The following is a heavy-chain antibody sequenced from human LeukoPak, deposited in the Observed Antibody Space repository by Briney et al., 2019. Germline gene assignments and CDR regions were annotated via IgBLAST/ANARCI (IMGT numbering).Heavy chain of an antibody. V-gene: IGHV4-39*02. J-gene: IGHJ5*02. CDR1: GDSIRSSSYY. D-gene: IGHD2-2*01. CDR3: ASNRAAMPRYP. Sequence: PSETLSLTCTVSGDSIRSSSYYWGWIRQSPGKGLEWIGSIHYSGSTYYNPSLKSRVTMSVDTSKNHFSLKLSSVTAADTAEYYCASNRAAMPRYPWGQGTLVTVSS. CDR2: IHYSGST.